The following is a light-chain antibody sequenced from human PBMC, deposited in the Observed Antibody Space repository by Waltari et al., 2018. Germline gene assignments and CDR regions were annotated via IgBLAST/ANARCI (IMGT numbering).Light chain of an antibody. CDR3: QQYNRWPPIT. J-gene: IGKJ5*01. CDR1: QTVSSN. Sequence: EVVMTQSPATLSVFPGESATLSCRASQTVSSNLAWHQQRPGQAPRLLISDASTRAPSVPARFSGSGSGTEFTLTIRSLQSEDSAVYYCQQYNRWPPITFGQGTRLEIK. CDR2: DAS. V-gene: IGKV3-15*01.